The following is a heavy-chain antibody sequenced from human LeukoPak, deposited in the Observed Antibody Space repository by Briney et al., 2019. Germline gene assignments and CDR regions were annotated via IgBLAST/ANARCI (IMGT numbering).Heavy chain of an antibody. CDR3: ARGYSSSWYYYGMDV. V-gene: IGHV4-61*01. D-gene: IGHD6-13*01. Sequence: SETLSLTCTVSGGSVSSGSYYWSWIRQPPGKGLEWIGYIYYSGSTNYNPSLKSRVTISVDTSKNQFSLKLSSVTAADTAVYYCARGYSSSWYYYGMDVWGQGTTVTVSS. CDR1: GGSVSSGSYY. CDR2: IYYSGST. J-gene: IGHJ6*02.